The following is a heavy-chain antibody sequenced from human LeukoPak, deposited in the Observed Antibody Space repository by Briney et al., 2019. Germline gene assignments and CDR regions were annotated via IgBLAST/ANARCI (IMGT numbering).Heavy chain of an antibody. V-gene: IGHV4-59*08. D-gene: IGHD1-20*01. CDR2: IHYSGSP. J-gene: IGHJ5*02. Sequence: PSETLSLTCTVSGDSFSHYYWTWIRQPPGKGLKWIGYIHYSGSPNYNPSLKSRLTISIDTSKNQFSLKLNSVTAADTAVYYCARHSNWNGGVDWFDPWGQGTLVTVSS. CDR3: ARHSNWNGGVDWFDP. CDR1: GDSFSHYY.